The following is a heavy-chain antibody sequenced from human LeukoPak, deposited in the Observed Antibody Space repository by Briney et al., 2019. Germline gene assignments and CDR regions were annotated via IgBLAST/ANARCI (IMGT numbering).Heavy chain of an antibody. D-gene: IGHD3-9*01. CDR1: GYSFTSYW. CDR3: AIPYDILPHDAFDI. J-gene: IGHJ3*02. V-gene: IGHV5-51*01. CDR2: IYPGDSDT. Sequence: GASLQISCKGSGYSFTSYWIGWVRPMPGKGLEWMGIIYPGDSDTRYSPSFQGQVTISADKSISTAYLQWSSLKASDTAMYYCAIPYDILPHDAFDIWGQGTMVTVSS.